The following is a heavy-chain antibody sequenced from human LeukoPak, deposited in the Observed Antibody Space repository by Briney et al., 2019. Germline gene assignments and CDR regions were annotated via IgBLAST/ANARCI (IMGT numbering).Heavy chain of an antibody. CDR1: GGSISSYY. D-gene: IGHD3-10*01. CDR3: ARDPYGSEAFDI. CDR2: IYYSGST. V-gene: IGHV4-59*01. J-gene: IGHJ3*02. Sequence: SETLSLTCTVSGGSISSYYWSWIRQPPGKGLEWIGYIYYSGSTNYNPSLKSRVTISVDTSKNQFSLKLSSVTAADTAVYYCARDPYGSEAFDIWGQGTMVTVSS.